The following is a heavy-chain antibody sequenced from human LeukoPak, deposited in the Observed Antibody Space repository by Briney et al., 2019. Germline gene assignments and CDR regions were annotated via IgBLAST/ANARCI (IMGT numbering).Heavy chain of an antibody. J-gene: IGHJ4*02. Sequence: AASVKVSCKASGYTFTGYYMHWVRQAPGQGLEWMGWINPNSGGTNYAQKFQGRVTMTRNTSISTAYMELSSLRSEDTAVYYCARARWGSYRRSLDYWGQGTLVTVSS. CDR2: INPNSGGT. D-gene: IGHD3-16*02. CDR1: GYTFTGYY. V-gene: IGHV1-2*02. CDR3: ARARWGSYRRSLDY.